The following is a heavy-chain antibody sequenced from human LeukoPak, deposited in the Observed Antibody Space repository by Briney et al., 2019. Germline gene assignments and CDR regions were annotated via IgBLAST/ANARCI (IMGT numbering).Heavy chain of an antibody. Sequence: ASVKVSCKASGYTFTGYYMHWVRQAPGQGLEWMGWINPNSGGTNYAQKFQGGVTMTRDTSISTAYMELSRLRSDDTAVYYCARAPLNAPIAVAGTWGQGTLVTVSS. CDR2: INPNSGGT. CDR1: GYTFTGYY. CDR3: ARAPLNAPIAVAGT. V-gene: IGHV1-2*02. J-gene: IGHJ4*02. D-gene: IGHD6-19*01.